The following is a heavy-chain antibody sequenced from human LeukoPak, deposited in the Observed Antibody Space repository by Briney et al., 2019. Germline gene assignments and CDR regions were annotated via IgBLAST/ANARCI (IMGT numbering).Heavy chain of an antibody. V-gene: IGHV4-31*03. CDR1: GGSISSGGYY. D-gene: IGHD6-13*01. Sequence: SQTLSLTCTVSGGSISSGGYYWSWIRQHPGKGLEWIGYIYYSGSTYYNPSLKSRVTISVDTSKNQSSLKLSSVTAAETAVYYCARGGGQQLADYWGQGTLVTVSS. J-gene: IGHJ4*02. CDR2: IYYSGST. CDR3: ARGGGQQLADY.